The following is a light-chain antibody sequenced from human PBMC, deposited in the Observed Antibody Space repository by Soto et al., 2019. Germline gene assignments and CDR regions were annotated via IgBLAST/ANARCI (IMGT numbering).Light chain of an antibody. CDR1: SSDVGGYNY. Sequence: QSALTQPASVSGSPGQSITISCTGTSSDVGGYNYVSWYQQHPGKAPKLMIDEVSNRPSGVSNRFYGSKSGNTASLTISGLQAQDEADYSCSSYTSSSTPYVFGTGTKLTVL. CDR3: SSYTSSSTPYV. V-gene: IGLV2-14*01. J-gene: IGLJ1*01. CDR2: EVS.